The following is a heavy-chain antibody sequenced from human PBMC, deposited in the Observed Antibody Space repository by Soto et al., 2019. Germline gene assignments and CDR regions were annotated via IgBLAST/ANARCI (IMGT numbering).Heavy chain of an antibody. CDR2: IYYSGST. J-gene: IGHJ5*02. CDR1: GGSISSYY. CDR3: ATGSMYYYDSSGYFWNWFDP. Sequence: ETLSLTCTVSGGSISSYYWSWIRQPPGKGLEWIGYIYYSGSTNYNPSLKSRVTISVDTSKNQFSLKLSSVTAADTAVYYCATGSMYYYDSSGYFWNWFDPWGQGTLVTVSS. D-gene: IGHD3-22*01. V-gene: IGHV4-59*01.